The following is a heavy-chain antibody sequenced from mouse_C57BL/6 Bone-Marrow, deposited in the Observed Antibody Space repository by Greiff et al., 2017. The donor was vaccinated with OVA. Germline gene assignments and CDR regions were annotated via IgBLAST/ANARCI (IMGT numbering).Heavy chain of an antibody. CDR2: ISSGGSYT. Sequence: EVQVVESGGDLVKPGGSLKLSCAASGFTFSSYGVSWVRQTPDKRLEWVATISSGGSYTYYPDSVKGRFTISRDNAKNTLYLQMSSLKAEDTAMYYCARGWYGDWGQGTLVTVSA. CDR1: GFTFSSYG. J-gene: IGHJ3*01. D-gene: IGHD1-1*02. CDR3: ARGWYGD. V-gene: IGHV5-6*01.